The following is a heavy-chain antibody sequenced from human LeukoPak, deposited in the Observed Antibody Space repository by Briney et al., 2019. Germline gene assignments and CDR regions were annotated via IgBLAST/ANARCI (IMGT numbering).Heavy chain of an antibody. CDR1: GGSISSYY. V-gene: IGHV4-59*08. J-gene: IGHJ5*02. Sequence: SETLSLTCTVSGGSISSYYWSWIRQPPGKGLGWIGYIYYSGSTNYNPSLKSRVTISVDTSKNQFSLKLSSVTAADTAVYYCARLIIAVAATEECWFDPWGQGTLVTVSS. CDR2: IYYSGST. D-gene: IGHD6-19*01. CDR3: ARLIIAVAATEECWFDP.